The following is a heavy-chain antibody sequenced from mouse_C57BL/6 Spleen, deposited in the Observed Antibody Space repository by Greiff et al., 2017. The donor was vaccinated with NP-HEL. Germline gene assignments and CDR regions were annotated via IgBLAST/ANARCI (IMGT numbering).Heavy chain of an antibody. CDR1: GYTFTSYW. J-gene: IGHJ2*01. CDR3: ARGVTTVVDY. V-gene: IGHV1-52*01. Sequence: QVHVKQPGAELVRPGSSVKLSCKASGYTFTSYWMHWVKQRPIQGLEWIGNIDPSDSETHYNQKFKDKATLTVDKSSSTAYMQLSSLTSEDSAVYYCARGVTTVVDYWGQGTTLTVSS. CDR2: IDPSDSET. D-gene: IGHD1-1*01.